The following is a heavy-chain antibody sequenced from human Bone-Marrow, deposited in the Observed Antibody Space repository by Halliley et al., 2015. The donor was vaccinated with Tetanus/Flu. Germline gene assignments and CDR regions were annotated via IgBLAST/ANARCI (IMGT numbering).Heavy chain of an antibody. CDR3: ARSGSYFRFDP. CDR2: FYYSGSP. J-gene: IGHJ5*02. V-gene: IGHV4-59*01. D-gene: IGHD1-26*01. Sequence: WIGDFYYSGSPPYNPSYNPALNSRVSISADPSKNQFSLRLNSVAAADSAVYYCARSGSYFRFDPWGQGTLVTVSS.